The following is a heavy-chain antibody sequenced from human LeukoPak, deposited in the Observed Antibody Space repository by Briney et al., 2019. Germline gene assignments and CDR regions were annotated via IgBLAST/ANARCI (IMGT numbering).Heavy chain of an antibody. D-gene: IGHD6-13*01. CDR1: GFTFTSYG. CDR3: AGLAAAGRFDP. Sequence: GGSLRLSCAASGFTFTSYGISWVRQAPGQGLEWMGWISAYNGNTNYAQKLQGRVTMTTDTSTSTAYMELRSLRSDDTAVYYCAGLAAAGRFDPWGQGTLVTVSS. V-gene: IGHV1-18*01. CDR2: ISAYNGNT. J-gene: IGHJ5*02.